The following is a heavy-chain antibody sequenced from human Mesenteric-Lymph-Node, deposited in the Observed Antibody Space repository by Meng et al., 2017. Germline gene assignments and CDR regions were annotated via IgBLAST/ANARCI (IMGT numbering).Heavy chain of an antibody. CDR2: IKQDGSEK. CDR3: ARDRYSSA. D-gene: IGHD6-19*01. J-gene: IGHJ5*02. Sequence: GESLKISCAASGFTFSAYWMTWVRQAPGKGLEWVANIKQDGSEKYYVDPVKGRFTISRDNTKNSLYLQMNSLRAEDTAVYYCARDRYSSAWGQGALVTVSS. V-gene: IGHV3-7*01. CDR1: GFTFSAYW.